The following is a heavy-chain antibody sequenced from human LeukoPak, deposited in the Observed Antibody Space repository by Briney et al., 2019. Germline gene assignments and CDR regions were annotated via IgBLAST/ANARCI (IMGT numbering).Heavy chain of an antibody. J-gene: IGHJ4*02. Sequence: SETLSLTCTVSGGSISSYYWSWIRQPPGKGLEWIGYMYFGGSSNYNPSLKSRVTISVDTSKNQLSLNLNSVTAADTAVYYCTRASRGYSYGFAEYWGLGTLVTVSS. V-gene: IGHV4-59*01. D-gene: IGHD5-18*01. CDR3: TRASRGYSYGFAEY. CDR1: GGSISSYY. CDR2: MYFGGSS.